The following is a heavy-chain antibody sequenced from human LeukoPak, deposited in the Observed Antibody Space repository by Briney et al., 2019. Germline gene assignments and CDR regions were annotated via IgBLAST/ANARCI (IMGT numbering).Heavy chain of an antibody. J-gene: IGHJ5*02. D-gene: IGHD3-3*01. CDR1: ADSISSGGYY. Sequence: SETLSLTCTVSADSISSGGYYWSWIRQHPGKGLEWIGYIYYSGSTYYNPSLRSRVTISVDTSKNQFSLKLSSVTAADTVVYYCARTDFRNWFDPWGQGILVTVSS. CDR2: IYYSGST. CDR3: ARTDFRNWFDP. V-gene: IGHV4-31*03.